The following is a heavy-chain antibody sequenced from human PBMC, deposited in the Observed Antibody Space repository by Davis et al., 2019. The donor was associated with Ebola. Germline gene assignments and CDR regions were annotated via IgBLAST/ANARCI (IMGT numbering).Heavy chain of an antibody. J-gene: IGHJ4*02. Sequence: GESLKISCAASGFTFSGSWMHWVRQAPGKGLEWVAVIWYDGSNKYYADSVKGRFTISRDNSKNTLYLQMNSLRAEDTAVYYCAKSHSSGYFSGFDYWGQGTLVTVSS. D-gene: IGHD3-22*01. CDR1: GFTFSGSW. V-gene: IGHV3-30*02. CDR2: IWYDGSNK. CDR3: AKSHSSGYFSGFDY.